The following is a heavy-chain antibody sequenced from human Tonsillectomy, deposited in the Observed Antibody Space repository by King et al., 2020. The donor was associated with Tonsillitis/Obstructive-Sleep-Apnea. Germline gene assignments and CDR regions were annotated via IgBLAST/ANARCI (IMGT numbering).Heavy chain of an antibody. CDR3: TSRDYYYSSAYNDAFDI. V-gene: IGHV3-53*01. CDR2: IYSGGST. Sequence: VQLVESGGGLIQPGGSLRLSCAASEFTVSYNYMSWVRQAPGKGLEWVSVIYSGGSTYYADSVKGRFTISRDNSKNTLYLQMNSLRAEDTAVYYCTSRDYYYSSAYNDAFDIWGQGTMVTVSS. D-gene: IGHD3-22*01. J-gene: IGHJ3*02. CDR1: EFTVSYNY.